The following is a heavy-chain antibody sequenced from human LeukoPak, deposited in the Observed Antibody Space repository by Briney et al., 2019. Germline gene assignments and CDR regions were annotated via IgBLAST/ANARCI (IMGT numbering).Heavy chain of an antibody. D-gene: IGHD3-22*01. CDR3: ARDGYYDSSGYYRGGLYYFDH. Sequence: SETLSLTCTVSGGSISSYYWSWIRQPPGKGLEWIGYIYYSGSTNYNPSLKSRVTISVDTSKNQFSLKLSSVTAADTAVYYCARDGYYDSSGYYRGGLYYFDHWGQGTLVTVSS. J-gene: IGHJ4*02. CDR2: IYYSGST. V-gene: IGHV4-59*12. CDR1: GGSISSYY.